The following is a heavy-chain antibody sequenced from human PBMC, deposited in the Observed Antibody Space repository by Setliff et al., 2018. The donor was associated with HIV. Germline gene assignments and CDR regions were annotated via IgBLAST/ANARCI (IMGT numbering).Heavy chain of an antibody. J-gene: IGHJ4*02. Sequence: NPSETLSLTCTVSGGSISSYYWSWIRQPPGKGLEWIGSTHHSGSTYYNPSLNSRVTISVDTSKNHFSLKLRSVTAADTAVYYCARHLLRGYIYIVFDYWGQGTLVTVSS. D-gene: IGHD5-18*01. V-gene: IGHV4-59*08. CDR3: ARHLLRGYIYIVFDY. CDR2: THHSGST. CDR1: GGSISSYY.